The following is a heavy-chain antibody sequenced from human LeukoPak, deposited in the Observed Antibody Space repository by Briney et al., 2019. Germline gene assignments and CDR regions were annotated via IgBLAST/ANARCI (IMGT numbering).Heavy chain of an antibody. CDR3: ARPPVQLERPGRAFDI. Sequence: GESLKISCKGSGYTFTTYWIGWVRQMPGKGLEWMGIIYPGDSDTRYSPSFQGQVTISADKSISTAYLQWSSLKASDTAMYYCARPPVQLERPGRAFDIWGQGTMVTVSS. D-gene: IGHD1-1*01. J-gene: IGHJ3*02. CDR2: IYPGDSDT. CDR1: GYTFTTYW. V-gene: IGHV5-51*01.